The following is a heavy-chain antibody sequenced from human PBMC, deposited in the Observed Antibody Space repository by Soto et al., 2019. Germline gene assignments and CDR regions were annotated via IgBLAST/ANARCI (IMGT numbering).Heavy chain of an antibody. CDR2: TYYRSKWYN. J-gene: IGHJ4*02. D-gene: IGHD2-15*01. Sequence: PSQTLSLTCAISGDSVSSNSAAWNWIRQSPSRGLEWLGRTYYRSKWYNDYAVSVKSRITINPDTSKNQFSLQLNSVTPEDTAVYYCARGHDIVAHKHFDYWGQGTLVTVSS. V-gene: IGHV6-1*01. CDR1: GDSVSSNSAA. CDR3: ARGHDIVAHKHFDY.